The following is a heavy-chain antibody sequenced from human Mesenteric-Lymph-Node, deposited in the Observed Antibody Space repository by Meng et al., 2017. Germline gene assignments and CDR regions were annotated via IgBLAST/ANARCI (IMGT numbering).Heavy chain of an antibody. D-gene: IGHD6-19*01. J-gene: IGHJ4*02. Sequence: VQLVQPVAEVKKPGDTVKVSCKASGYTFTSYGISWVRQAPGQGLEWMGWIMAYNGNTNYAQKLQGRVTMTTDTSTSTAYMELRSLRSDDTAVYYCASSGYSSGWFDYWGQGTLVTVSS. CDR1: GYTFTSYG. CDR3: ASSGYSSGWFDY. CDR2: IMAYNGNT. V-gene: IGHV1-18*01.